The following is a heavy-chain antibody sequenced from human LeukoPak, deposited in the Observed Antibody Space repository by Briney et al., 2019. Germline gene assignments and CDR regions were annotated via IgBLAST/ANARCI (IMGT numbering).Heavy chain of an antibody. Sequence: SQTLSLTCTVSGGSISSGGYYWNWIRQHPGKGLEWIGYIYYNGASYYNPSLRGRVTMSVDTSKKQFSLKLSSVTAADTAVYYCARGCGGSCYPPGAFDIWGQGTMVTVSS. CDR1: GGSISSGGYY. CDR2: IYYNGAS. D-gene: IGHD2-15*01. CDR3: ARGCGGSCYPPGAFDI. J-gene: IGHJ3*02. V-gene: IGHV4-31*03.